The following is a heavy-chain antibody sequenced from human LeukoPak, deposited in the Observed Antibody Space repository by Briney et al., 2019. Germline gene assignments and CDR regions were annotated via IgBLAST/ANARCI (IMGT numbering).Heavy chain of an antibody. CDR3: AGAGYYYDGSGYYPSYFDY. CDR1: GFTLRDYT. J-gene: IGHJ4*02. Sequence: GGSLRLSCTTSGFTLRDYTMSWVRQAPGRGLEWVGFIRSKGYGGTTEYAASLKGRFTISRDDSKNIAYLQVNSLKTEDTAVYFCAGAGYYYDGSGYYPSYFDYWGQGTLVTVSS. V-gene: IGHV3-49*04. D-gene: IGHD3-22*01. CDR2: IRSKGYGGTT.